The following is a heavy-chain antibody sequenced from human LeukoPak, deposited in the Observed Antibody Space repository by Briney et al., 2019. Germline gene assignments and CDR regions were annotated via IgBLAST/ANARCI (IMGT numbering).Heavy chain of an antibody. CDR1: GFTFGSYR. D-gene: IGHD2/OR15-2a*01. V-gene: IGHV3-74*01. J-gene: IGHJ4*02. Sequence: GGSLRLSCAASGFTFGSYRMHWVRQAPGKGPVWVSRINSDGSSTSYADSVKGRFTISRDNAKNTLYLQMNSLRVEDTAVYYCAGTNRLDYWGQGTLVTVSS. CDR3: AGTNRLDY. CDR2: INSDGSST.